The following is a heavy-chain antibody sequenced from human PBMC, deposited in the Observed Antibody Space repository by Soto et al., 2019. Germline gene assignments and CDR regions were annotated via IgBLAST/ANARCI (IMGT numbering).Heavy chain of an antibody. J-gene: IGHJ5*01. CDR1: GGVFRNYA. CDR3: XXXXXXXYSFDS. D-gene: IGHD2-15*01. CDR2: IIPVFGTA. Sequence: QVQLVQSGAEVKKPGSSVKVSCKASGGVFRNYAINWVRQAPGQGLEWMGGIIPVFGTADYPQKFQGRVTITADESTTXXXXXXXXXXXXXXXXXXXXXXXXXXYSFDSWGQGTLVTVAS. V-gene: IGHV1-69*01.